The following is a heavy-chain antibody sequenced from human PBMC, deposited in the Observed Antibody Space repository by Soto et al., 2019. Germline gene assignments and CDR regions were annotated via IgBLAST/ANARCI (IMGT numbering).Heavy chain of an antibody. CDR3: ARESRTVTWRNCFDP. Sequence: GGSLRLSCAASGFTFSSYGMHWVRQAPGKGLEWVAVIWYDGSNKYYADSVKGRFTISRDNSKNTLYLQMNSLRAEDTSVYYCARESRTVTWRNCFDPWGQGTLVTVSS. CDR2: IWYDGSNK. V-gene: IGHV3-33*01. J-gene: IGHJ5*02. CDR1: GFTFSSYG. D-gene: IGHD4-17*01.